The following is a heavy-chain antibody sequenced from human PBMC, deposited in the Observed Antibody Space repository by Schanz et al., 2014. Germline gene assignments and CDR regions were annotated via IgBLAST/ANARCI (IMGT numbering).Heavy chain of an antibody. D-gene: IGHD6-19*01. CDR3: ARENTAVAGMPRVMDV. Sequence: QVLLVQSGAEVKKPGASVKVSCKASGYRFIGYYVHWVRQAPGQGLEWMGRGSPYSGDKNYAQMFQGRVTMTTDTSISTAYMELSRLPSDDTAVFFCARENTAVAGMPRVMDVWGQGTTVTVTS. V-gene: IGHV1-2*06. CDR2: GSPYSGDK. CDR1: GYRFIGYY. J-gene: IGHJ6*02.